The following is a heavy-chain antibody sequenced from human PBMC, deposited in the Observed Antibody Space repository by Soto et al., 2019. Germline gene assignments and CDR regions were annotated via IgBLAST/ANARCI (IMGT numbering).Heavy chain of an antibody. V-gene: IGHV3-23*01. CDR3: TKGVGEIDRYFSSSICYGLRFDH. Sequence: EVQLLESGGGLVQPGGSLRLSCAASGFTFSSYSMNWVRQAPGKGLEWVSAISGSGCSTYYADSVKGRFTISRDNSKNALYLQMNSLRAEDTAVYYYTKGVGEIDRYFSSSICYGLRFDHWGQGTLVTVS. D-gene: IGHD2-2*01. CDR2: ISGSGCST. CDR1: GFTFSSYS. J-gene: IGHJ5*02.